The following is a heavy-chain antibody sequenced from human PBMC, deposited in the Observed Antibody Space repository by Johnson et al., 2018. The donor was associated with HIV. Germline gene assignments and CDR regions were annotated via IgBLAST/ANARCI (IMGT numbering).Heavy chain of an antibody. CDR2: ISYDGSNK. CDR3: AREVAGDYGDSPGAFDI. J-gene: IGHJ3*02. V-gene: IGHV3-30-3*01. CDR1: GFTFSSYA. Sequence: QVQLVESGGGVVQPGRSLRLSCAASGFTFSSYAMHWVRQAPGKGLEWVAVISYDGSNKYYADSVKGRFTISRDNSKNTLYLQMKSLRVEDTAVYYCAREVAGDYGDSPGAFDIWGQGTMVTVSS. D-gene: IGHD4-17*01.